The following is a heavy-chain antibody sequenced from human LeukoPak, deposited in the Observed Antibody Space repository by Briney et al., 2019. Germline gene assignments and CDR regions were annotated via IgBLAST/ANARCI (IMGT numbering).Heavy chain of an antibody. CDR2: ISGSGDST. D-gene: IGHD2-8*01. V-gene: IGHV3-23*01. Sequence: SGGSLRLSCAASGFTFSSYAMGWVRQAPGKGLEWVSVISGSGDSTHYADSVKGRLTISRDNSKNTVYLQMNSLRVEDTAVYYCANEGPNFDYWGQGTLVTVSS. CDR1: GFTFSSYA. J-gene: IGHJ4*02. CDR3: ANEGPNFDY.